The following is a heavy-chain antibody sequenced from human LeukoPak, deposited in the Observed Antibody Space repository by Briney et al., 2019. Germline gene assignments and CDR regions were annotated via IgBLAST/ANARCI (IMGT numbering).Heavy chain of an antibody. J-gene: IGHJ3*02. Sequence: PGGSLRLSCAASGFTFRSYNMAWVRQAPGKGLEWVSYISSSSSTIHYADSVKGRFTISRDNAKNSLYLQMNSLRAEDTAVYYCARAVAGTLFAFDIWGQGTMVTVSS. CDR3: ARAVAGTLFAFDI. CDR1: GFTFRSYN. V-gene: IGHV3-48*04. D-gene: IGHD6-19*01. CDR2: ISSSSSTI.